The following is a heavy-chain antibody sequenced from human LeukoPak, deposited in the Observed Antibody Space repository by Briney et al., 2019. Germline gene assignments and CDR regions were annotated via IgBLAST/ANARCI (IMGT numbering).Heavy chain of an antibody. J-gene: IGHJ4*02. D-gene: IGHD1-7*01. CDR1: GFTFSSYG. V-gene: IGHV3-30*18. Sequence: GRSLRLSCAASGFTFSSYGMHWVRQAPRKGLEWVAVISYDGSNKYYADSVKGRFTISRDNSKNTLYLQMNSLRAKDTAVYYCAKDISGYNWNYGAFDYWGQGTLVTVSS. CDR3: AKDISGYNWNYGAFDY. CDR2: ISYDGSNK.